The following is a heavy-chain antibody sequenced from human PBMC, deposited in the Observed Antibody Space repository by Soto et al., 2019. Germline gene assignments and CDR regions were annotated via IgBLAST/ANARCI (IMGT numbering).Heavy chain of an antibody. J-gene: IGHJ6*02. CDR3: ASGRGRYFYYGMDV. Sequence: PGGSLRLSCAASGFTFSSYAITWVRQAPGKGLEWVSVISGSGDRTYYADSVKGRFTISRDNSKNTLYLQMNSLRAEDTAVYYCASGRGRYFYYGMDVWGQRTTVTVSS. CDR1: GFTFSSYA. D-gene: IGHD1-26*01. CDR2: ISGSGDRT. V-gene: IGHV3-23*01.